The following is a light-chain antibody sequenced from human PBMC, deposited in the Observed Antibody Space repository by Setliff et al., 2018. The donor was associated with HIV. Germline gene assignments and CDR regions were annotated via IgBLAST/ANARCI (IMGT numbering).Light chain of an antibody. CDR3: CSNTGSNTYV. CDR1: SSDVGYYNF. V-gene: IGLV2-14*01. J-gene: IGLJ1*01. Sequence: QSVLTQPASVSGSPGQSITISCTGTSSDVGYYNFVSWYQQYPGRAPKVIIYEVSHRPSGISNRFSGSKSGNTASLTISGLQAEDEADYYCCSNTGSNTYVFGSGTKVTVL. CDR2: EVS.